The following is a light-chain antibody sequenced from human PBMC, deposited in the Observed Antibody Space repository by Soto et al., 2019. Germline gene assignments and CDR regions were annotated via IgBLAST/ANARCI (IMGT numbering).Light chain of an antibody. CDR3: HPHERYPYS. Sequence: DIQMTQSPSTLAASVGDRVAITCRASQNINRWLAWYQQKPGTAPKLLISKASSLGSGVQSRFSGNGSETEFTLTISSLQPDDLATYCCHPHERYPYSFGQGTKREIK. V-gene: IGKV1-5*03. CDR1: QNINRW. CDR2: KAS. J-gene: IGKJ2*03.